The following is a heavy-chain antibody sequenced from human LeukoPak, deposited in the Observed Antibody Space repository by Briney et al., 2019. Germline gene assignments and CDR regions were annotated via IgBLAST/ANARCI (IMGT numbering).Heavy chain of an antibody. Sequence: SVKVSCTASGGTFSSYAISWVRQAPGQRLEWMGGIIPIFGTANYAQKFQGRVTVTTDESTSTAYMELSSLRSEDTAGYYCARVRYCTNGVCRWFDPWGQGTLVTVSS. V-gene: IGHV1-69*05. CDR1: GGTFSSYA. D-gene: IGHD2-8*01. CDR3: ARVRYCTNGVCRWFDP. CDR2: IIPIFGTA. J-gene: IGHJ5*02.